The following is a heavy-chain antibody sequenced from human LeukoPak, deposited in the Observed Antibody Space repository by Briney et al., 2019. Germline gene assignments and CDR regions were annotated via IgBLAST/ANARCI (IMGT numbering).Heavy chain of an antibody. J-gene: IGHJ4*02. CDR1: GFTFSNCY. V-gene: IGHV3-11*01. Sequence: GGSLRLSCAASGFTFSNCYMSWIRQAPGKGLEWVSYISGSGTPIYYADSVKGRFTISRDNAKNLLYLQMSSLGAEDTPVYYCAGDEERGSGHWGQGTLVTVSS. D-gene: IGHD1-26*01. CDR3: AGDEERGSGH. CDR2: ISGSGTPI.